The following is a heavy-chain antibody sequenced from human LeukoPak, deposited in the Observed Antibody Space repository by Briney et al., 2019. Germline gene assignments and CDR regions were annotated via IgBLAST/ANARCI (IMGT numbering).Heavy chain of an antibody. D-gene: IGHD6-19*01. CDR2: IIPIFGTA. Sequence: SVKVSCKASGGSFSSYAISWVRQAPGQGLEWMGGIIPIFGTANYAQKFQGRVTITADKSTSTAYMELSSLRSEDTAVYYCARTGPIAVAGRRGETEYFQHWGQGTLVTVSS. CDR3: ARTGPIAVAGRRGETEYFQH. CDR1: GGSFSSYA. J-gene: IGHJ1*01. V-gene: IGHV1-69*06.